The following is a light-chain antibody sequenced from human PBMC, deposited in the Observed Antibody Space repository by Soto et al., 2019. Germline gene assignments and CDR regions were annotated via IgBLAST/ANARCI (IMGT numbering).Light chain of an antibody. J-gene: IGKJ2*01. CDR1: QSVSSY. CDR2: GAS. V-gene: IGKV3-11*01. Sequence: IVLTQSPATLSLSPGERATLACRASQSVSSYLAWYQHRPGQAPRLLIYGASNRATGIPSRFSGSGSGTDFTLTISSLEADEYAVYYGQQLDTWRTFGQGTKLEIK. CDR3: QQLDTWRT.